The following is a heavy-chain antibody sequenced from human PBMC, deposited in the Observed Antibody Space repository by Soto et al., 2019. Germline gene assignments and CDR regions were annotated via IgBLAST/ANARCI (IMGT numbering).Heavy chain of an antibody. Sequence: EVQLLESGGGLVQPGGSLRLSCAASGCSFSSYAMSWVRQAPGKGLEWVSGISVSGDNTYYADSVKGRFTISRDNSKNTLYLQMNNLRAEDTAVYYCADGGEWSFNFVYWGQGTQVTVSS. CDR3: ADGGEWSFNFVY. D-gene: IGHD3-3*01. CDR2: ISVSGDNT. CDR1: GCSFSSYA. V-gene: IGHV3-23*01. J-gene: IGHJ4*02.